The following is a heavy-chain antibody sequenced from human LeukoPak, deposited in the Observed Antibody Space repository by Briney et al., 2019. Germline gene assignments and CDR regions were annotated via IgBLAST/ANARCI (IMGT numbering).Heavy chain of an antibody. CDR3: ARGRAVAWVFDL. CDR1: GCTFSSYA. Sequence: SVKVSCKASGCTFSSYAISLVRQAPGQGLEWMGRIIPIFGIANYAQKFQGRVTITADKSTSTAYMELSSLRSEDTAVYYCARGRAVAWVFDLWGRGTLVTVSS. V-gene: IGHV1-69*04. CDR2: IIPIFGIA. J-gene: IGHJ2*01. D-gene: IGHD6-19*01.